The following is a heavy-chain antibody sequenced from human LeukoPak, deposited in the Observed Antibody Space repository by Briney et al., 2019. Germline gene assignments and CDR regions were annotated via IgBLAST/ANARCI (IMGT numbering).Heavy chain of an antibody. CDR2: INPNSGGT. J-gene: IGHJ6*02. CDR3: ARDSTNSIAAAGTTSYRMDV. V-gene: IGHV1-2*02. CDR1: GYTFTGYY. Sequence: ASVKVSCKASGYTFTGYYMHWVRQAPGQGLEWMGWINPNSGGTNYAQKFQGRVTMTRDTSISTAYMELSRLRSDDTAVYYCARDSTNSIAAAGTTSYRMDVWGQGTTVTVSS. D-gene: IGHD6-13*01.